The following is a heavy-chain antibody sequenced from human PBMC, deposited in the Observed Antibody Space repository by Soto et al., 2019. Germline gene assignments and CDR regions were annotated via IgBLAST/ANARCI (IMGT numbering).Heavy chain of an antibody. Sequence: PGGSLRLSXAASGFTFSSYAMSWVRQAPGKGLEWVSAISGSGGSTYYADSVKGRFTISRDNSKNTLYLQMNSLRAEDTAVYYCATSYKYYYDSSGYYPTFDYWGQGTLVTVSS. D-gene: IGHD3-22*01. CDR2: ISGSGGST. CDR1: GFTFSSYA. J-gene: IGHJ4*02. V-gene: IGHV3-23*01. CDR3: ATSYKYYYDSSGYYPTFDY.